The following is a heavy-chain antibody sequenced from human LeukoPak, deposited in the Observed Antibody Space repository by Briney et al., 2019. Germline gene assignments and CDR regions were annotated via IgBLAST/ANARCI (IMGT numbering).Heavy chain of an antibody. J-gene: IGHJ4*02. CDR3: AKGYFLVVTNVEYYFDY. CDR2: IRYDGSNT. D-gene: IGHD2-8*01. V-gene: IGHV3-30*02. CDR1: GFTFSSYD. Sequence: GGSLRLSCEASGFTFSSYDMHWVRQAPGKGLEWVAFIRYDGSNTYYADSVKGRFTISRGNSKNTLYLQMNSLRPEDTSIFYCAKGYFLVVTNVEYYFDYWGQGTLVTVSS.